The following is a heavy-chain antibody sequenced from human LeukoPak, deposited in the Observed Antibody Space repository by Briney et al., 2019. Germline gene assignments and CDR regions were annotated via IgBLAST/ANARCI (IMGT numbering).Heavy chain of an antibody. Sequence: GESLKISCKGSEYSFTSYWIGWVRQMPGKGLEWMGIIYPGDSDTRYSPSFQGQVTISADKSISTAYLQWSSLKASDTAMYYCARLSGGPDLRFLEWLSRAFDYWGQGTLVTVSS. CDR1: EYSFTSYW. CDR2: IYPGDSDT. V-gene: IGHV5-51*01. D-gene: IGHD3-3*01. CDR3: ARLSGGPDLRFLEWLSRAFDY. J-gene: IGHJ4*02.